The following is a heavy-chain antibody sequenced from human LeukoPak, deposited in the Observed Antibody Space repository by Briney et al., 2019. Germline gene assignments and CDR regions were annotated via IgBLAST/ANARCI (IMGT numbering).Heavy chain of an antibody. J-gene: IGHJ4*02. CDR3: ARQKGWLVRQFDY. D-gene: IGHD6-19*01. CDR2: IFPGDSDT. CDR1: GYTFTSYW. Sequence: GESLKISRKGSGYTFTSYWIGWVRQMPGKGLEWMGIIFPGDSDTRYSPSFQGQVTISADKSISTAYLQWSSLKASDTAMYYCARQKGWLVRQFDYWGQGTLVTVSS. V-gene: IGHV5-51*01.